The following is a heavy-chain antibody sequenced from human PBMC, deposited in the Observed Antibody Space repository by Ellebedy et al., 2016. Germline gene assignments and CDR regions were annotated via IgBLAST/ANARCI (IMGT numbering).Heavy chain of an antibody. CDR2: ISAGADIT. V-gene: IGHV3-23*01. J-gene: IGHJ4*02. CDR1: GFTFSNFF. CDR3: RQGHYADY. Sequence: GGSLRLSXAASGFTFSNFFMSWVRQTPGKVLEWLSTISAGADITRLADSVKGRFTISRDNSKSTVYLRMTNLRAEDSAIYYCRQGHYADYWGQGTLVTVSS.